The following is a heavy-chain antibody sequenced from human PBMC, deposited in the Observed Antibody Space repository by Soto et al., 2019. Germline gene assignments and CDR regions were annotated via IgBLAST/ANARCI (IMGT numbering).Heavy chain of an antibody. CDR3: ARSTAMVRGVINYYYYGMDV. V-gene: IGHV6-1*01. D-gene: IGHD3-10*01. J-gene: IGHJ6*02. CDR2: TYYRSKWYN. Sequence: QSQTLSLTCAISGDSVSSNSAAWNWIRQSPSRGLEWLGRTYYRSKWYNDYAVSVKSRITINPDTSKNQFSLQLNSVTPEDTAVYYCARSTAMVRGVINYYYYGMDVWGQGTTVTVSS. CDR1: GDSVSSNSAA.